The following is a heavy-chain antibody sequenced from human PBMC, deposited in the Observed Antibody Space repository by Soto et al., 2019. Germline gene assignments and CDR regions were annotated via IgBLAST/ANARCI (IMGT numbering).Heavy chain of an antibody. Sequence: PGGSLRLSCEVSGLAFSTYWMHWVRQAPGKGLVWVARINFDGSTTTYADSVKGRFIISRDNAKNTPFVQMDSLRVDDTAVYYCARGCGGDCYSPVHNWFDPWGQGTLVTVSS. CDR3: ARGCGGDCYSPVHNWFDP. D-gene: IGHD2-21*02. CDR1: GLAFSTYW. V-gene: IGHV3-74*01. CDR2: INFDGSTT. J-gene: IGHJ5*02.